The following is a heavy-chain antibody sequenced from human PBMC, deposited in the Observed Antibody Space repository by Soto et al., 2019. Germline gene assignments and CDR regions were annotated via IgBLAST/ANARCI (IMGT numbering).Heavy chain of an antibody. CDR1: GFSLSSYGMG. CDR3: AHAGDYDLLTFDH. D-gene: IGHD4-17*01. CDR2: IYWDDDK. Sequence: SGPTREPAQTLTLTCGFSGFSLSSYGMGVAWIRQPPGKALEWLALIYWDDDKRYSPSLKDRLAISKDTSSNQVVLTITNMDPGDTATYFCAHAGDYDLLTFDHWGPGTLVTVSS. V-gene: IGHV2-5*02. J-gene: IGHJ4*02.